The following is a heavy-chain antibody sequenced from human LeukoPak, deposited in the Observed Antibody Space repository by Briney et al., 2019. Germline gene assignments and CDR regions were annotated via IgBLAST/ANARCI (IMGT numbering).Heavy chain of an antibody. Sequence: GESLQISCKGSGYSFTSYWIGWVRQMPGKGLEWMGIIYPGDSDTRYSPSFQGQVTISADKSISTAYLQWSSLKASDTAMYYCATGIVGATRGGAFDIWGQGTMVTVSS. J-gene: IGHJ3*02. D-gene: IGHD1-26*01. CDR2: IYPGDSDT. V-gene: IGHV5-51*01. CDR3: ATGIVGATRGGAFDI. CDR1: GYSFTSYW.